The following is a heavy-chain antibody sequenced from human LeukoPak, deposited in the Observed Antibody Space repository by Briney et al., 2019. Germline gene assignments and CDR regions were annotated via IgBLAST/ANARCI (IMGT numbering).Heavy chain of an antibody. CDR2: IYHSGST. D-gene: IGHD3-22*01. J-gene: IGHJ4*02. CDR3: ARSSGYYGGSYFDY. CDR1: GGSISSSNW. Sequence: SGTLSLTCAVSGGSISSSNWWSWVRQPPGKGLERIGEIYHSGSTNYNPSLKSRVTISVDKSKNQFSLKLSSVTAADTAVYYCARSSGYYGGSYFDYWGQGTLVTVSS. V-gene: IGHV4-4*02.